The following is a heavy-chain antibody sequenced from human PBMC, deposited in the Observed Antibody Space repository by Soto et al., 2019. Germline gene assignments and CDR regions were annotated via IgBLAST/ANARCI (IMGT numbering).Heavy chain of an antibody. CDR1: NYTFTSYD. Sequence: ASVKVSCKASNYTFTSYDINWGRQAPGQGLEWMGRINVYNGNTNYAQNLQGRVTMTTDASTRRAYMELRSLTSDDTAVYYCAREYYDSSGYPRFDYWGQGTQVTVSS. V-gene: IGHV1-18*01. CDR3: AREYYDSSGYPRFDY. CDR2: INVYNGNT. D-gene: IGHD3-22*01. J-gene: IGHJ4*02.